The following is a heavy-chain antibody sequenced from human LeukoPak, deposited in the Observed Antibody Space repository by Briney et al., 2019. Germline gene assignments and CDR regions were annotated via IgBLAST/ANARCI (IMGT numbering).Heavy chain of an antibody. CDR1: GYRFTSYW. V-gene: IGHV5-51*01. J-gene: IGHJ3*02. Sequence: GESLKISCKTSGYRFTSYWIGWVRQMPGKGLEWMGIIYPGDSDTTYSPSFQGQVTISADKSISTAYLQWSSLKASDTAMYYCARRGYDSSGYRDAFDIWGQGTMVTVSS. D-gene: IGHD3-22*01. CDR3: ARRGYDSSGYRDAFDI. CDR2: IYPGDSDT.